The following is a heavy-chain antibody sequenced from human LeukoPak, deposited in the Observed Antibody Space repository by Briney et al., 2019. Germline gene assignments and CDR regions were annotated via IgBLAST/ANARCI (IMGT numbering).Heavy chain of an antibody. Sequence: ASETLSLTCTVSGGSISSSSYYWGWIRQPPGKGLEWIGSIYYSGSTYYNPSLKSRVTISVDTSKNQFSLKLSSVTAADTAVYYCARLVVDWNYAGYFDYWGQGTLVTVSS. CDR3: ARLVVDWNYAGYFDY. CDR1: GGSISSSSYY. V-gene: IGHV4-39*01. D-gene: IGHD1-7*01. J-gene: IGHJ4*02. CDR2: IYYSGST.